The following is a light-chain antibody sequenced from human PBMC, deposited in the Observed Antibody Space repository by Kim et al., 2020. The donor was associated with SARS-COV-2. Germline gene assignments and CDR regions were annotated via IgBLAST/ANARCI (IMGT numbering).Light chain of an antibody. CDR1: VLAKRY. V-gene: IGLV3-27*01. J-gene: IGLJ3*02. CDR2: KDS. CDR3: YSAADNNWL. Sequence: SYELTQPSSVSVSPGQTARITCSGDVLAKRYARWFQQKPGQAPLLVIYKDSKRPSGIPERFSCSSSGTTVSLTISGAQVEDEADYYCYSAADNNWLFGGGTQLTVL.